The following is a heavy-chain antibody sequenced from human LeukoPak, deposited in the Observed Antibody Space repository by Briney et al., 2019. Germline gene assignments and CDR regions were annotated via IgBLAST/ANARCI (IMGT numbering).Heavy chain of an antibody. Sequence: GGSLRLSCAASGFTFSSYAMSWVRQAPEKGLEWVSTISGSGGGTYYADSVKGRFTISRDNSALYLQMNSLRTEDTAVYYCARGSVGTPPPFDFWGQGTLVTVSS. V-gene: IGHV3-23*01. J-gene: IGHJ4*02. CDR1: GFTFSSYA. CDR3: ARGSVGTPPPFDF. CDR2: ISGSGGGT. D-gene: IGHD2-15*01.